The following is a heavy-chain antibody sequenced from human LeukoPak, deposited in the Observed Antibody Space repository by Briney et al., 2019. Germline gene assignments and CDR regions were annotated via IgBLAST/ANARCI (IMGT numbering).Heavy chain of an antibody. CDR3: ARFVLRYFDWFGRGFDP. J-gene: IGHJ5*02. D-gene: IGHD3-9*01. Sequence: PSETLSLTCAVYGRSFSGYYWSWIRQPPGKGLEWIGEINHSGSTNYNPSLKSRVTISVDTSKNQFSLKLSSVTAADTAVYYCARFVLRYFDWFGRGFDPWGQGTLVTVSS. V-gene: IGHV4-34*01. CDR1: GRSFSGYY. CDR2: INHSGST.